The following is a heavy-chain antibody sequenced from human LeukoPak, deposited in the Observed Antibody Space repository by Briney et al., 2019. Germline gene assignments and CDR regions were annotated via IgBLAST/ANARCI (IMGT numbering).Heavy chain of an antibody. Sequence: PGGSLRLSCAASGFTFDDYGMSWVRQAPGKGLEWVSGINWNGGSTGYADSVKGRFTISRDNAKNSLYLQMNSLRAEDTALYCCARATHYYESSGYDYWGQGTPVTVSS. V-gene: IGHV3-20*04. J-gene: IGHJ4*02. CDR1: GFTFDDYG. CDR2: INWNGGST. CDR3: ARATHYYESSGYDY. D-gene: IGHD3-22*01.